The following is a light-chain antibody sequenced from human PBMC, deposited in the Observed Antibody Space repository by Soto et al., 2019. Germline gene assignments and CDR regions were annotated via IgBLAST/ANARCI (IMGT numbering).Light chain of an antibody. J-gene: IGLJ3*02. V-gene: IGLV1-40*01. CDR3: QSYDSSLSAWV. CDR2: GNN. Sequence: QSVLTQPPSVSGAPGQRVSISCTGSSSNIGAGFDLYWYQQLPGTAPKLFIFGNNNRPSGVPDRFSGSKSGTSASLAITGLQAEDEADYYCQSYDSSLSAWVFGGGTKLTVL. CDR1: SSNIGAGFD.